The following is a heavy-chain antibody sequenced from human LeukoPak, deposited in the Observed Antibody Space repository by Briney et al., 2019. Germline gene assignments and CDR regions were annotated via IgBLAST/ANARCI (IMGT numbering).Heavy chain of an antibody. Sequence: GGSLRLSCAASAFTFRSFGMQWVRQAPGKGLEWVAFISSDGGNVYYADSVNGRFSISRDNFKATLYLQMNSLRPEDTAVYYCARGQQGHMWLDNWGQGTLVIVSS. J-gene: IGHJ4*02. CDR2: ISSDGGNV. V-gene: IGHV3-30*03. D-gene: IGHD6-13*01. CDR3: ARGQQGHMWLDN. CDR1: AFTFRSFG.